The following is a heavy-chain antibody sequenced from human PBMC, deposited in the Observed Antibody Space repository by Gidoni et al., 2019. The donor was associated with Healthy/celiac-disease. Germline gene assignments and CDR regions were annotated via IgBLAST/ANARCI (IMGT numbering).Heavy chain of an antibody. CDR1: GFTFDDYA. D-gene: IGHD6-13*01. Sequence: EVQLVESGGGLVQPGRSLRLSCAASGFTFDDYAMHWVRQAPGKGLEWVSGSSWNSGSIGYADSVKGRFTISRDNAKNSLYLQMNSLRAEDTALYYCAKSVLFIADPSQVYYFDYWGQGTLVTVSS. CDR2: SSWNSGSI. CDR3: AKSVLFIADPSQVYYFDY. V-gene: IGHV3-9*01. J-gene: IGHJ4*02.